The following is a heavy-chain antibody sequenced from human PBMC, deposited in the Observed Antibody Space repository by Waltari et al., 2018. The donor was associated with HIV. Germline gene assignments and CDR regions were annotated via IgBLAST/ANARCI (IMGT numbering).Heavy chain of an antibody. Sequence: QVQLQQWGAGLLKPSETLSLTCAVYGGSFSGYYWSWIRQPPGKGLEWIGEINLSGSTNYNPSLKSRVTISVDTSKNQFSLKLSSVTAADTAVYYCARGQDYDFWSGYYYDYWGQGTLVTVSS. D-gene: IGHD3-3*01. CDR1: GGSFSGYY. J-gene: IGHJ4*02. V-gene: IGHV4-34*01. CDR3: ARGQDYDFWSGYYYDY. CDR2: INLSGST.